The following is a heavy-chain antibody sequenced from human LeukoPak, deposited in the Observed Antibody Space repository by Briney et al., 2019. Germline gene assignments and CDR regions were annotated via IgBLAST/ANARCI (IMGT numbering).Heavy chain of an antibody. V-gene: IGHV4-59*12. CDR1: GGSISSYY. CDR2: IHHSGNT. D-gene: IGHD3-9*01. Sequence: SETLSLTCTVSGGSISSYYWSWIRQPPGKGLEWIGYIHHSGNTNYNPSLKSRVTISVDTSKNQFSLKLSSVTAADTAVYYCARVTGYTIEDYFDYWGQGTLVTVSS. CDR3: ARVTGYTIEDYFDY. J-gene: IGHJ4*02.